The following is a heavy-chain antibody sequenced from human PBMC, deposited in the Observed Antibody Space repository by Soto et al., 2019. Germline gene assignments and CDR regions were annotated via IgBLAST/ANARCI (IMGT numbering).Heavy chain of an antibody. D-gene: IGHD3-10*01. Sequence: ASVKVYCTISGSTLTELSMHWVRQAPGKGLEWMGGFDPEDGETIYAQKFQGRVTMIEDTSTDTAYMELSSLGSEDTAVYYCATLRPTRITRVRGVMKIFDYGGQGTLVPVSS. J-gene: IGHJ4*02. V-gene: IGHV1-24*01. CDR3: ATLRPTRITRVRGVMKIFDY. CDR1: GSTLTELS. CDR2: FDPEDGET.